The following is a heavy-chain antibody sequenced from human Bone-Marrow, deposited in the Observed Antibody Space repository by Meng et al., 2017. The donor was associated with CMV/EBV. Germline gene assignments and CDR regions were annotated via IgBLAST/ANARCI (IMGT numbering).Heavy chain of an antibody. CDR1: GFTFNTYW. V-gene: IGHV3-74*01. Sequence: GGSLRLSCAASGFTFNTYWMHWVRQAPGKGLVWVSRITSDGSSTTYADSVKGRFTISRDNAKNTLYLQMNSLRAEDTAVYYCARAIRLPGVLDYWGQGTLVTVSS. CDR2: ITSDGSST. J-gene: IGHJ4*02. D-gene: IGHD3-10*01. CDR3: ARAIRLPGVLDY.